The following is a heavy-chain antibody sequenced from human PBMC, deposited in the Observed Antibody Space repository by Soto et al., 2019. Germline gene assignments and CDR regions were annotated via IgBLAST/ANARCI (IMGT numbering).Heavy chain of an antibody. CDR2: IYYSGST. J-gene: IGHJ4*02. CDR3: ESTNYYGSGSYLYYFDY. CDR1: GGSICSYY. D-gene: IGHD3-10*01. V-gene: IGHV4-59*01. Sequence: PSETLSLTCTVSGGSICSYYRSWIRQPPGKGLEWIGYIYYSGSTNYNPSLKSRVTISVDTSKNQFSLKLSSVTAADTAVYYCESTNYYGSGSYLYYFDYWGQGTLVTVSS.